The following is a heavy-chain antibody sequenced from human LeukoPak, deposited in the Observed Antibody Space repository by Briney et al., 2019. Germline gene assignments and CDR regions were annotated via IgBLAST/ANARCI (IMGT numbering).Heavy chain of an antibody. CDR2: ISAYNGNT. Sequence: ASVKVSCKASGYTFTSYGISWVRQAPGQGLEWMGWISAYNGNTNYAQKLQGRVTMTTDTSTSTAYMELSRLRSDDTAVYYCAKALLNSYIPAASAGMDVWGQGTTVTVSS. CDR3: AKALLNSYIPAASAGMDV. CDR1: GYTFTSYG. J-gene: IGHJ6*02. V-gene: IGHV1-18*01. D-gene: IGHD2-2*01.